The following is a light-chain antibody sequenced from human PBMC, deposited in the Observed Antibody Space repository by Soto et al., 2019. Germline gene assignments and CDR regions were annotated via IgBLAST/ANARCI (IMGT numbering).Light chain of an antibody. Sequence: QSVLTQPPSASATPGQTVTISCSGRYSNIGSNFVSWYQRLPGTAPKLLIYSINQRPSGVPDRFSGSKSGTSASLTISGLQSEDEVDYFCSSWDDSLDGPVFGGGAMVTVL. CDR2: SIN. J-gene: IGLJ3*02. CDR3: SSWDDSLDGPV. CDR1: YSNIGSNF. V-gene: IGLV1-44*01.